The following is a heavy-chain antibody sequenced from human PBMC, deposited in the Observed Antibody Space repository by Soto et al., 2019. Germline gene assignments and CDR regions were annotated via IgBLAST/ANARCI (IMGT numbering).Heavy chain of an antibody. V-gene: IGHV4-59*01. CDR1: GGSISRYY. CDR2: IYYSGST. CDR3: ARDSYYDGSGYFDDTFDM. J-gene: IGHJ3*02. Sequence: HVQLQESGPGLVKPSETLSLSCTVSGGSISRYYWSWIRQPPGKGLEWLGHIYYSGSTNYNPSLRGRVTISVDTSKNQYSLKLRSVTAADKAVYFCARDSYYDGSGYFDDTFDMWGQGTMVTVSS. D-gene: IGHD3-22*01.